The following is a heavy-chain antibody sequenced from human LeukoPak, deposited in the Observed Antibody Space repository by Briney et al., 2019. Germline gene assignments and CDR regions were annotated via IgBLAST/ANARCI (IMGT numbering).Heavy chain of an antibody. Sequence: PSETLSLTCTVSGGSISSYYWSWLRQPPGKGLEWIGYIYYSGSTNYNPSLKSRVTISVDTSKNQFSLKLSSVTAADTAVYYCARAPQAGYGSGWYPPDYWGQGTLVTVSS. CDR2: IYYSGST. V-gene: IGHV4-59*01. D-gene: IGHD6-19*01. CDR1: GGSISSYY. J-gene: IGHJ4*02. CDR3: ARAPQAGYGSGWYPPDY.